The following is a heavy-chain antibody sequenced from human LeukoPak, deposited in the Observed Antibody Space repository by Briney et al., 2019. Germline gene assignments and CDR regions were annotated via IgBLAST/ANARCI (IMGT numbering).Heavy chain of an antibody. CDR2: INPNSGGT. V-gene: IGHV1-2*02. J-gene: IGHJ4*02. Sequence: ASVKVSCKASGYTFTGYYMHWVRQAPGQGLEWMGWINPNSGGTNYAQKFQGRVTMTRDTSISTAYMELSRLRSDDTAVYYCARDYGYSSSSVGYWGQGTLVTVSS. D-gene: IGHD6-6*01. CDR1: GYTFTGYY. CDR3: ARDYGYSSSSVGY.